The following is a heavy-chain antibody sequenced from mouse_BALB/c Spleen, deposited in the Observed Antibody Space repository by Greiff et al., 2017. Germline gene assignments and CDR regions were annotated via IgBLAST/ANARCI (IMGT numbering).Heavy chain of an antibody. CDR2: INPGSSTI. D-gene: IGHD2-3*01. V-gene: IGHV4-2*02. CDR3: RDGYYGGGFAY. CDR1: GFDFSSYW. Sequence: EVKLLESGGGLVQPGGSLNLSCAASGFDFSSYWMSWARQAPGKGQEWIGEINPGSSTINYTPSLKDKFIISRDNAKNTLYLQMSKVRSEDTALYPPRDGYYGGGFAYWGQGTLVTVSA. J-gene: IGHJ3*01.